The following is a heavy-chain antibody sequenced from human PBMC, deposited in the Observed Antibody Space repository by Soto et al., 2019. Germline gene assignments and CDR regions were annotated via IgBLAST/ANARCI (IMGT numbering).Heavy chain of an antibody. CDR1: GFGVSSNY. V-gene: IGHV3-66*01. CDR2: IYSGGST. D-gene: IGHD1-26*01. J-gene: IGHJ4*02. CDR3: TTGWGY. Sequence: PGGSLRLSCVASGFGVSSNYMNWVRQAPGKGLEWVSVIYSGGSTNHADSVKGRFTISRDNSNNTLYLQMNSLRAEDTAVYYCTTGWGYWGQGTLVTVSS.